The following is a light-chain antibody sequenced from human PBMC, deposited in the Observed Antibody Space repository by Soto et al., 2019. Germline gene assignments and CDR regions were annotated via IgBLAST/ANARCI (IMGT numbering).Light chain of an antibody. CDR3: QQRSNWPPKLT. Sequence: EIVLTQSPATLSLSPGERATLSCRASQSVSSYLAWYQQKPGQAPRLLIYDASNRATGIPARFSGSVSGTDLTRTISSLETEDFAVYYCQQRSNWPPKLTFGGGTKVEIK. V-gene: IGKV3-11*01. CDR1: QSVSSY. J-gene: IGKJ4*01. CDR2: DAS.